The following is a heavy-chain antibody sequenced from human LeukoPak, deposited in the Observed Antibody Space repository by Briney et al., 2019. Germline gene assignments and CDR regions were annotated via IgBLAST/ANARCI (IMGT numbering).Heavy chain of an antibody. CDR1: GGSISSYY. D-gene: IGHD3-22*01. V-gene: IGHV4-4*07. CDR3: ARGPYYDSSKISAFDI. Sequence: SETLSLTCSVSGGSISSYYWSWIRQPAGKGLESIGRIYSSGGTNYNPSLRSRVTMSVDTSKNQFSLKLTSVTAADAAVYYCARGPYYDSSKISAFDIWGQGTMVTVSS. CDR2: IYSSGGT. J-gene: IGHJ3*02.